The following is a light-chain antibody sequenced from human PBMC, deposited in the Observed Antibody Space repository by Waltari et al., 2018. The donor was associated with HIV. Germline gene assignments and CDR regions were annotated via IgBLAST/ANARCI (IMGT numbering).Light chain of an antibody. CDR2: YDD. CDR1: SSNIGNNA. Sequence: QSVLTQPPSVSEAPRQRVTISCSGGSSNIGNNAVNWYQQLPGKPPKLLIYYDDLLASGVSDRFSGSKSGTSASLAISGLQSEDESDYYCAAWDDSLNGVVFGGGTKLTVL. V-gene: IGLV1-36*01. CDR3: AAWDDSLNGVV. J-gene: IGLJ2*01.